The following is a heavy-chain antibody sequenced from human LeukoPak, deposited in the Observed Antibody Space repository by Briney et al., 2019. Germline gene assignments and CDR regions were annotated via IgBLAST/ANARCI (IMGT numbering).Heavy chain of an antibody. CDR2: INPNSGGT. V-gene: IGHV1-2*02. Sequence: ASVKVSCKASGYTFTGYYMHWVRQAPGQGLEWMGWINPNSGGTNYAQKFQGRVTMTRDTSISTAYMELSSLRAEDTAVYYCAKQGGIIAAAGTISVGHWVGYFDYWGQGTLVTVSS. J-gene: IGHJ4*02. D-gene: IGHD6-13*01. CDR1: GYTFTGYY. CDR3: AKQGGIIAAAGTISVGHWVGYFDY.